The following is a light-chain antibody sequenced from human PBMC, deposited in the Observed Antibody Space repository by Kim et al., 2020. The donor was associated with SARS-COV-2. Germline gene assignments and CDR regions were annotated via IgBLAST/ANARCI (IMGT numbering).Light chain of an antibody. V-gene: IGLV4-69*01. CDR3: QTWGAGIIV. CDR1: SGHRFNP. J-gene: IGLJ2*01. Sequence: SVRLTCTLNSGHRFNPIAGHQQLPEKGPRYLMKLNSDGSHSKGDEIPDRFSGSSSGAERYLTISSLQSEDEADYYCQTWGAGIIVFGGGTQLTVL. CDR2: LNSDGSH.